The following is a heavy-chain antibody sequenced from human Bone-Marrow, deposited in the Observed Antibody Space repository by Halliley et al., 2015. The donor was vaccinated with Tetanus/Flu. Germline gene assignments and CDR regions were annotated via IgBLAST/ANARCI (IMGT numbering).Heavy chain of an antibody. J-gene: IGHJ3*02. CDR1: GSSINSGGYY. D-gene: IGHD3-22*01. CDR3: ARDNMITMIPDAFDI. CDR2: IYDSGGT. Sequence: TLSLTCTVSGSSINSGGYYWSWIRQHPGKALEWIGYIYDSGGTSYNPSLKSRVTISLDTSRNQFSLKLSSVTVADTAVYYCARDNMITMIPDAFDIWGQGTMVTVSS. V-gene: IGHV4-31*03.